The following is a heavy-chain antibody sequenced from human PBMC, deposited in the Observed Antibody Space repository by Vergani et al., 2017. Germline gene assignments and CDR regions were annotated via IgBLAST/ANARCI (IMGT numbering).Heavy chain of an antibody. CDR2: ISSGGGDI. D-gene: IGHD3-10*01. V-gene: IGHV3-23*01. Sequence: EVQLLESGGGLVQPGGSRRLSCAGAGFTFDTYTMAYVRQAPGKGLEWVATISSGGGDIFYADSVKGRFTFSRDNSKNTLFLQMNSLKDEDTAVYYCTTAWGLYYLHGEYFQYWGRGTLVSVSS. CDR1: GFTFDTYT. J-gene: IGHJ1*01. CDR3: TTAWGLYYLHGEYFQY.